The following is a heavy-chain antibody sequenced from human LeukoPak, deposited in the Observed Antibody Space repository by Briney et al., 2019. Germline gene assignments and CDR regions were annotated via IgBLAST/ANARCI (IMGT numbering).Heavy chain of an antibody. CDR1: GFTFSGYG. V-gene: IGHV3-30*02. Sequence: GGSLRLSCAASGFTFSGYGMHWVRQAPGKGLEWVAFIRYDGSNKYYADSVKGRFTISRDNSKNTLYLQMNSLRAEDTAVYYCAKEAREYSSSWYGSWGQGTLVTVSS. J-gene: IGHJ4*02. D-gene: IGHD6-13*01. CDR3: AKEAREYSSSWYGS. CDR2: IRYDGSNK.